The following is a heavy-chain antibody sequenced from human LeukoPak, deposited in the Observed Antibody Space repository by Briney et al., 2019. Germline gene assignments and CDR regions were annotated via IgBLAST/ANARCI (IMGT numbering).Heavy chain of an antibody. CDR2: INPSGGST. CDR3: AVAYSYGYAAGY. V-gene: IGHV1-46*01. Sequence: ASVKVSCKASGYTFTSYYMHWVRQAPGQGLEWMGIINPSGGSTSYAQKFQGRVTMTRDMSTSTVYMELSSLRSEDTAVYYCAVAYSYGYAAGYWGQGTLVTVSS. CDR1: GYTFTSYY. D-gene: IGHD5-18*01. J-gene: IGHJ4*02.